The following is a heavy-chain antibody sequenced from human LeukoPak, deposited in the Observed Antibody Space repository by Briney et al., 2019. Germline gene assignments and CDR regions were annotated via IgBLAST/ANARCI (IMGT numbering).Heavy chain of an antibody. D-gene: IGHD3-10*01. Sequence: GGSLRLSCEASGFTFHDSYMTWIRQAPGKGLEWVSSISSSSSYIYYADSVKGRFTISRDNAKNSLYLQMNSLRAEDTAVYYCARDPSISGAYYFDYWGQGILVTVSS. CDR1: GFTFHDSY. J-gene: IGHJ4*02. V-gene: IGHV3-11*06. CDR2: ISSSSSYI. CDR3: ARDPSISGAYYFDY.